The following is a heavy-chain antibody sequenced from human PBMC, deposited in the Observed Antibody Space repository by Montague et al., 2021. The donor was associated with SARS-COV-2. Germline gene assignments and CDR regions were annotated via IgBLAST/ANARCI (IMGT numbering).Heavy chain of an antibody. CDR1: GFTFSSYS. D-gene: IGHD3-22*01. CDR3: ARDRSSDYYDSSGYFDY. CDR2: ISSSSSYI. J-gene: IGHJ4*02. Sequence: SLRLSRAASGFTFSSYSMNWVRQAPGKGLEWVSSISSSSSYIYYADSVKGRFTISRDNAKNSLYLQMNSLRAEDTAVYYCARDRSSDYYDSSGYFDYWGQGTLVTVSS. V-gene: IGHV3-21*01.